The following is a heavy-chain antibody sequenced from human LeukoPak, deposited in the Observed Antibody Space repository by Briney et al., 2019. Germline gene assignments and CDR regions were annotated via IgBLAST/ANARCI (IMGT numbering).Heavy chain of an antibody. CDR3: ARYSGYYLSYFDY. CDR1: DGSFIGYY. V-gene: IGHV4-34*01. J-gene: IGHJ4*02. CDR2: INHSGST. D-gene: IGHD3-22*01. Sequence: PSETLSLTCAVYDGSFIGYYWSWIRQPPGKGLDWIGEINHSGSTNYNPSLKSRVTISVNTSKNQFSLKLSSVTAADTAVYYCARYSGYYLSYFDYWGQGTLVTVSS.